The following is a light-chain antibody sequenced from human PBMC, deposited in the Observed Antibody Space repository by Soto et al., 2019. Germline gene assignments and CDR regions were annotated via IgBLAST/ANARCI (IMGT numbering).Light chain of an antibody. CDR1: QSISSY. CDR3: QQRTDGLT. CDR2: DAS. J-gene: IGKJ4*01. Sequence: EMVLTQSPATLSLSPGERATLSCRASQSISSYLAWYQQKPGQAPRLLIYDASTRATGIPPRFSGSGSGTDFTLTISSLEPEDFAVYYCQQRTDGLTFGGGTTVEIK. V-gene: IGKV3-11*01.